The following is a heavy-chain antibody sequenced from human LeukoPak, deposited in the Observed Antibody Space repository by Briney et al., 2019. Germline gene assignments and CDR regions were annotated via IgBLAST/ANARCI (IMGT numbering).Heavy chain of an antibody. CDR3: ARVNVVVPVATPLDY. Sequence: GASVKVSCKASGYTFTCYYMHWVRQAPGQGLEWMGWINPNSGGTNYAQKFQGRVTMTRDTSISTASMELSRLRSDDTAVYYYARVNVVVPVATPLDYWGQGALVTVSS. V-gene: IGHV1-2*02. CDR2: INPNSGGT. CDR1: GYTFTCYY. D-gene: IGHD2-2*01. J-gene: IGHJ4*02.